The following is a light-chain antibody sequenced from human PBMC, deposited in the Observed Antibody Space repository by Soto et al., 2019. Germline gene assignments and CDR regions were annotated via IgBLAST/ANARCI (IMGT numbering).Light chain of an antibody. CDR1: QSISTY. Sequence: DIQMTQSPSSLSASVGDRVTISCRAAQSISTYLNWYQQKPGTAPRLLIYSASSVKTGVPSRFSGSGSGTEFTLTISSLQPDDVATYYCLQYSSHSWTFGQGTKVDIK. J-gene: IGKJ1*01. V-gene: IGKV1-5*01. CDR3: LQYSSHSWT. CDR2: SAS.